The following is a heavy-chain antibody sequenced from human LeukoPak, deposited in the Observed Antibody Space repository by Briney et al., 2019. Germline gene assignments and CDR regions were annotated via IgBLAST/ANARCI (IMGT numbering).Heavy chain of an antibody. CDR2: IYTSGST. Sequence: SETLSLTCTVSGGSISSGSYYWSWIRQPAGKGLEWIGRIYTSGSTNYNPSLKSRVTISVDTSKNQFSLKLSSVTAADTAVYYCARDYIDLIGYCSGGSCYPDYYYYMDVWGKGTTVTISS. J-gene: IGHJ6*03. V-gene: IGHV4-61*02. D-gene: IGHD2-15*01. CDR3: ARDYIDLIGYCSGGSCYPDYYYYMDV. CDR1: GGSISSGSYY.